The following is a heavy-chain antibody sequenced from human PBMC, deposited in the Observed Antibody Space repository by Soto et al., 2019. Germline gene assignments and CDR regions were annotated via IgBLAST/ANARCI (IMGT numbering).Heavy chain of an antibody. CDR1: GFTFSTYA. Sequence: GGSLRLSCAASGFTFSTYAMDWVRQAPGKGLEWVGVITPNGGNERYADSVKGRFTISRDNVQNTLYLQMDSLRPEDTAIYYCARDTISGTTWAWDVWGQGSLVTVSS. J-gene: IGHJ4*02. CDR3: ARDTISGTTWAWDV. CDR2: ITPNGGNE. V-gene: IGHV3-30-3*01. D-gene: IGHD2-2*01.